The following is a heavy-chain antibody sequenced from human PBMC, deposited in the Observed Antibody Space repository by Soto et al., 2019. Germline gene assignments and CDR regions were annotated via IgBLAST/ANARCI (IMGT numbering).Heavy chain of an antibody. D-gene: IGHD4-4*01. CDR3: AKADSNYAGRFSYYYMDV. CDR1: GYTFRSYG. CDR2: ISGYNGNT. Sequence: ASVKVSCKASGYTFRSYGIGWVRQAPGQGLEWMGWISGYNGNTHYSQKFQGKVTMTTDTSTSTAYMELRNLRSDDTAVYYCAKADSNYAGRFSYYYMDVWGTGTMVTVSS. V-gene: IGHV1-18*01. J-gene: IGHJ6*03.